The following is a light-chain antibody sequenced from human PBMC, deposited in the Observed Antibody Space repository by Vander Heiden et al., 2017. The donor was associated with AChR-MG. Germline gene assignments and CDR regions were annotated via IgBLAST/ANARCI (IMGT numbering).Light chain of an antibody. CDR3: QQDDRSPWT. Sequence: AIRMTQSPSSLSASIGDRVTITCRASQDIGTYLAWYQQKPGKAPYLLIYGASTLQSGVPSRFSGSGSGTDFTLTISRLHSEDFATYYCQQDDRSPWTFGQGTKVETK. CDR1: QDIGTY. CDR2: GAS. J-gene: IGKJ1*01. V-gene: IGKV1-8*01.